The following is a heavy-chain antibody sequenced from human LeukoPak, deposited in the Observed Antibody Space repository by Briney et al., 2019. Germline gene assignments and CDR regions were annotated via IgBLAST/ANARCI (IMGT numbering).Heavy chain of an antibody. Sequence: ASVKVSCKASGYTFTGYYMHWVRQAPGQGLEWKGWINRNSDGTNYAQKFQGRVTMIRDTSISTAYMELSRLRTDDTAVYYCARDLADESGKYSSSSSDWFDPWGQGTLVTVSS. D-gene: IGHD6-6*01. CDR3: ARDLADESGKYSSSSSDWFDP. CDR2: INRNSDGT. V-gene: IGHV1-2*02. CDR1: GYTFTGYY. J-gene: IGHJ5*02.